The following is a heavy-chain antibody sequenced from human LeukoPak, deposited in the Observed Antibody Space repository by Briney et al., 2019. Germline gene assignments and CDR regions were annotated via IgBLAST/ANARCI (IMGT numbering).Heavy chain of an antibody. CDR3: ARYTPTGTTGDS. D-gene: IGHD1-7*01. CDR2: IYNGGST. V-gene: IGHV4-31*11. J-gene: IGHJ4*02. Sequence: SETLSLTCAVYGGSFSGYYWSWIRQHPGKGLEWIGYIYNGGSTYYNPSLKSRVTISVDTSKNQFSLKLTSVTAADTAVYYCARYTPTGTTGDSWGQGTLVTVSS. CDR1: GGSFSGYY.